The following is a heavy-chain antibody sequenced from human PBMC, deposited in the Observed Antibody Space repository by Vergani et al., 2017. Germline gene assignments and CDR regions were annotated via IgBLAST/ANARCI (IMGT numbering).Heavy chain of an antibody. J-gene: IGHJ5*02. V-gene: IGHV4-39*01. Sequence: QVKLQESGPGLVKPSETLSLTCTVSGGSITSSSYYWGWIRQPPGKGLEWIGNIYHGGGAYYNPSLKGRVTISVDTSKNQFSLEVTSVTAADTAVYYCARSIGYCAGATCRAYYFDHWGQGTRVTVSS. D-gene: IGHD2-21*01. CDR2: IYHGGGA. CDR3: ARSIGYCAGATCRAYYFDH. CDR1: GGSITSSSYY.